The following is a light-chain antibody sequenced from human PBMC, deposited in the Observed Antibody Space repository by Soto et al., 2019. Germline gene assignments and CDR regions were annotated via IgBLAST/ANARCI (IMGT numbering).Light chain of an antibody. CDR1: SSDVGGDNY. V-gene: IGLV2-8*01. J-gene: IGLJ2*01. CDR3: SSYAGSNHVV. Sequence: QSALTQPPSASGSPGQSVTISCTGTSSDVGGDNYVSWYQQHPGNAPKLMIYEVSKRPSGVPDRFSGSKSGNTASLTVSGLQAEDVADYYCSSYAGSNHVVFGGGTKLTVL. CDR2: EVS.